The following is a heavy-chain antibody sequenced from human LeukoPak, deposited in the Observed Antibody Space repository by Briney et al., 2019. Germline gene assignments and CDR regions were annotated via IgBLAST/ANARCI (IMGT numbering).Heavy chain of an antibody. D-gene: IGHD3-3*01. J-gene: IGHJ4*02. CDR1: GYTLTELS. CDR3: ATLYDFWI. Sequence: ASVKVSCKVSGYTLTELSMHWVRQAPGKRLEWMGGFDPEDGETIYAQKFQGRVTITKDTSTDTAYMELSSLRSEGTAVYYCATLYDFWIWGQGTLVTVSS. CDR2: FDPEDGET. V-gene: IGHV1-24*01.